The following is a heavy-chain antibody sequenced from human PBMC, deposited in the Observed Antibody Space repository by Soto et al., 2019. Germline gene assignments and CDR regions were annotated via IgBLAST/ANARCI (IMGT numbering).Heavy chain of an antibody. CDR3: ARGALTVTNPNYGNWFDP. CDR1: GGSFSGYY. Sequence: QVQLQQWGAGLLKPSETLSLTCAVYGGSFSGYYWSWIRQPPGKGLEWIGEINHSGSTNYNPSLKSRATISVDTSKNQFSLKLSSVTAADTAVYYCARGALTVTNPNYGNWFDPWGQGTLVTVSS. CDR2: INHSGST. D-gene: IGHD4-17*01. J-gene: IGHJ5*02. V-gene: IGHV4-34*01.